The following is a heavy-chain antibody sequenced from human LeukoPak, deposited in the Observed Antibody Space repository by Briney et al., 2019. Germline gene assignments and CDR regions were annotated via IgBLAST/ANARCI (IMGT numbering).Heavy chain of an antibody. D-gene: IGHD3-3*01. Sequence: PSETLSLTCTVSGGSISSGDYYWSWIRQPPGKGLEWIGYIYYSGSTYYNPSLKSRVTISVDTSKNQFSLKLSSVTAADTAVYYCARVSQEWLPPVFDYWGQGTLVTVSS. CDR1: GGSISSGDYY. J-gene: IGHJ4*02. V-gene: IGHV4-30-4*02. CDR3: ARVSQEWLPPVFDY. CDR2: IYYSGST.